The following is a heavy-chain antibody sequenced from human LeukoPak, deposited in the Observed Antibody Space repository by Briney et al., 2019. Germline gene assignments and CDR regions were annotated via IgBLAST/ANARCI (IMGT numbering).Heavy chain of an antibody. CDR1: GFTFSSYA. V-gene: IGHV3-30*04. Sequence: PGRSLRLSCAASGFTFSSYAMHWVRQAPGKGLEWVAVISYDGSNKYYADSVKGRFTISRDNSKNTLYLQMNSLTAEDTAVYYCARDRIHEWLPPGRCDYWGPGTLVTVSS. D-gene: IGHD5-12*01. CDR3: ARDRIHEWLPPGRCDY. J-gene: IGHJ4*02. CDR2: ISYDGSNK.